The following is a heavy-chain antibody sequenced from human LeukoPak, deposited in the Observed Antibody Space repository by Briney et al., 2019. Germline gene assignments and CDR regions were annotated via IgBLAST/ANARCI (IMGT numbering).Heavy chain of an antibody. Sequence: SETLSLTCTVSGGSISSGSYYWSWIRQPAGKGLEWIGRIYTSGSTNYNPSLKSRVTISIDTSKNQFSLKLNSVTAADTAVYYCAREVSDYGGNWFDPWGQGTLVTVSS. CDR3: AREVSDYGGNWFDP. V-gene: IGHV4-61*02. CDR2: IYTSGST. J-gene: IGHJ5*02. D-gene: IGHD4/OR15-4a*01. CDR1: GGSISSGSYY.